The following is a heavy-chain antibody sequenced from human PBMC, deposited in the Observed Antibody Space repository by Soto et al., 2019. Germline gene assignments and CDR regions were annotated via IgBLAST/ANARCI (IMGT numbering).Heavy chain of an antibody. CDR2: TSYDGSKK. Sequence: QVQLVESGGGVVQPGRSRRLSCAASGFIFSSYGMHWVRQAPGKGLEWVAVTSYDGSKKYYGDSVKGRFTISRDNSKNTLYLQMDSLSAEDTAVYYCAKELGLWSGYLDAFDIGGQGTMVTVSS. J-gene: IGHJ3*02. D-gene: IGHD3-3*01. V-gene: IGHV3-30*18. CDR3: AKELGLWSGYLDAFDI. CDR1: GFIFSSYG.